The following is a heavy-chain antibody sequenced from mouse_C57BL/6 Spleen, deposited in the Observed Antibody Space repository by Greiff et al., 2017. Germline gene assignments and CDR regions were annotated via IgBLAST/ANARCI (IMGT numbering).Heavy chain of an antibody. CDR2: IYPGDGDT. CDR1: GYAFSSSW. D-gene: IGHD2-4*01. Sequence: VKLMESGPELVKPGASVEISCKASGYAFSSSWMNWVKQRPGKGLEWIGRIYPGDGDTNYNGKFKGKATLTADKSSSTAYMQLSSLTSEDSAVYFCVPLYYDYDGPWFAYWGQGTLVTVSA. CDR3: VPLYYDYDGPWFAY. V-gene: IGHV1-82*01. J-gene: IGHJ3*01.